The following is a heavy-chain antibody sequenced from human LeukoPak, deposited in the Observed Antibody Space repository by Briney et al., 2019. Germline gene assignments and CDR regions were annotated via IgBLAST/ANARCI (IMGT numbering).Heavy chain of an antibody. V-gene: IGHV3-7*01. CDR2: IKQDGSEK. D-gene: IGHD3-10*01. CDR1: GFTFSSYD. J-gene: IGHJ4*02. CDR3: ARDASGALDY. Sequence: SGGSLRLSCAASGFTFSSYDMSWVRQAPGKGLEWVANIKQDGSEKYYVDSVKGRFTISRDNAKNSLYLQMNSLRAEDTAVYYCARDASGALDYWGQGTLVTVSS.